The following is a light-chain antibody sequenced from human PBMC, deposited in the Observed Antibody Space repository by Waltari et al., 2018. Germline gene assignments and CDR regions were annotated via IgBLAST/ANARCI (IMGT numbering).Light chain of an antibody. Sequence: VLTQSPATLSLSLGERATVSCSASQSVSRALAWYQQKPGQAPRLLIYGASTRATGIPDRFSGSGSGTDFSLTISRLEPDDFAVYYCQHYLKLPVTFGQGTTVEI. J-gene: IGKJ1*01. CDR3: QHYLKLPVT. CDR2: GAS. V-gene: IGKV3-20*01. CDR1: QSVSRA.